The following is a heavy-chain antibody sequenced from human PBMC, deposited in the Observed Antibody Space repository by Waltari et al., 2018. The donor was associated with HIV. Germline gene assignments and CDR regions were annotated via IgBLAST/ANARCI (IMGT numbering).Heavy chain of an antibody. D-gene: IGHD7-27*01. CDR2: ISNDGSKK. CDR3: VRALGDY. V-gene: IGHV3-30-3*01. Sequence: QVQLVESGGGVGQPGQPLRLSCAASGFTFSNFGMHWVRQAPGKGLEWVALISNDGSKKYYADSVKGRFTISRANSKNTLYLQMNSLRPDDTAVYYCVRALGDYWGQGTLVTISS. CDR1: GFTFSNFG. J-gene: IGHJ4*02.